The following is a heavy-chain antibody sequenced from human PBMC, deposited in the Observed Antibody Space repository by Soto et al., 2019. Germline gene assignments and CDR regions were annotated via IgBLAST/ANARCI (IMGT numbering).Heavy chain of an antibody. D-gene: IGHD2-8*01. J-gene: IGHJ4*02. V-gene: IGHV4-39*01. CDR3: ARQVAGCTNGVCYEHFDY. CDR2: IYYSGST. Sequence: SETLSLTCTVSGGSISSSSYYWGWIRQPPGKGLEWIGSIYYSGSTYYNPSLKSRVTISVDTSKNQFSLKLSSVTAADTAVYYCARQVAGCTNGVCYEHFDYWGQGTLVTVSS. CDR1: GGSISSSSYY.